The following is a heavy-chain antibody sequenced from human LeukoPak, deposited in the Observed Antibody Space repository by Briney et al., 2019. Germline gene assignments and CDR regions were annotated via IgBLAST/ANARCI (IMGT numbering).Heavy chain of an antibody. V-gene: IGHV4-39*01. D-gene: IGHD3-10*02. CDR1: GGSISSGDYY. Sequence: PSETLSLTCTVSGGSISSGDYYWSWIRQPPGKGLEWIGEINHSGSTNYNPSLKSRVTISVDTSKNQFSLKLSSVTAADTAVYYCARHSVRYRLDWGQGTLVTVSS. CDR3: ARHSVRYRLD. J-gene: IGHJ4*02. CDR2: INHSGST.